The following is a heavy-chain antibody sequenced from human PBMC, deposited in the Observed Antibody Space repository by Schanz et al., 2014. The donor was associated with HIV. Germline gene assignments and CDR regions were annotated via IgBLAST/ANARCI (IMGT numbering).Heavy chain of an antibody. CDR1: GFPFSNFA. J-gene: IGHJ4*02. CDR3: GTYNYGSGHDY. D-gene: IGHD3-10*01. V-gene: IGHV3-23*01. CDR2: ISTGGERT. Sequence: ESGGDLIQPGGSLRLSCVASGFPFSNFAMSWVRQDPGRGLEWVSAISTGGERTFYADSVKGRFTISRDNSKNTLYLQMNSLRAEDTAIYHCGTYNYGSGHDYWGQGTLVTVSS.